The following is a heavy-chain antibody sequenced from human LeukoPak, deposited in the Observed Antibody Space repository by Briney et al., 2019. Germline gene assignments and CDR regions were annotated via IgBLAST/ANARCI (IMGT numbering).Heavy chain of an antibody. CDR3: ERGKFWDIVAVPAAIPDNMDV. V-gene: IGHV3-21*01. CDR2: ISSSSSYI. J-gene: IGHJ6*03. Sequence: GGSLRLSCAASGFTFSIYSMNWVRQAPGKGLEWVSSISSSSSYIYYADSVKGRFTISRDNAKNSLYLQMNCLRAEDTAVYYCERGKFWDIVAVPAAIPDNMDVWGKGTTVTVSS. D-gene: IGHD2-2*01. CDR1: GFTFSIYS.